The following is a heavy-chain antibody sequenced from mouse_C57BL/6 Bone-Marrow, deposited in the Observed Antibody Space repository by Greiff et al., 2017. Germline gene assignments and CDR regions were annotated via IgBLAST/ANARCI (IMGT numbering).Heavy chain of an antibody. CDR2: ISSGGDYI. Sequence: EVKLVESGEGLVKPGGSLKLSCAASGFTFSSYAMSWVRQTPEKRLEWVAYISSGGDYIYYADTVKGRFTISRDNARNTLYLQMSSLKSEDTAMYYCTREGDFGDAMDYWGQGTSVTVSS. CDR3: TREGDFGDAMDY. V-gene: IGHV5-9-1*02. J-gene: IGHJ4*01. D-gene: IGHD2-13*01. CDR1: GFTFSSYA.